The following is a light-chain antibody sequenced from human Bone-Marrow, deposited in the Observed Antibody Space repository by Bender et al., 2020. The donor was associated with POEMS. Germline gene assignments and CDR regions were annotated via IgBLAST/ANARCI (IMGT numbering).Light chain of an antibody. J-gene: IGLJ3*02. CDR2: DNT. V-gene: IGLV1-40*01. CDR1: SSNIGAGYD. CDR3: QSYDSSLSASV. Sequence: QSVLTQPPSVSGALGQRVTISCSGSSSNIGAGYDVHWYQQLPGTAPILLIYDNTNRPSGVPDRFSASKSATSASLAITGLHPEDEADYYCQSYDSSLSASVFGGGTKLTVL.